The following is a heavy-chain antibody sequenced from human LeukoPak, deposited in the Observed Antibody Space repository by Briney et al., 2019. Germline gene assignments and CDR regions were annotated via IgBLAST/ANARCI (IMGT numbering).Heavy chain of an antibody. D-gene: IGHD5-18*01. CDR2: IYSGGST. CDR3: ARVSYGYNFDY. CDR1: GFTVSSNY. J-gene: IGHJ4*02. Sequence: PGGSLRLSCAASGFTVSSNYMSWVRQAPGKGLEWVSVIYSGGSTYYADSVKGRFTIPRDNSKNTLYLQMNSLRAEDTAVYYCARVSYGYNFDYWGQGTLVTVSS. V-gene: IGHV3-53*01.